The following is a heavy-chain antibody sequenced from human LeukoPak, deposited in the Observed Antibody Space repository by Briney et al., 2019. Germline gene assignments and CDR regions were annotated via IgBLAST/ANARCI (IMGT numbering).Heavy chain of an antibody. V-gene: IGHV3-21*01. CDR3: AREEWVAAGNTDY. D-gene: IGHD6-13*01. Sequence: PGGSLRLSCAASGFTFSSYTMNWVRQAPGKGLEWVSSISSSSSYIYYADSVKGRFTISRDNAKNSLYLQMDSLRAEDTAVYYCAREEWVAAGNTDYWGQGALVTVSS. J-gene: IGHJ4*02. CDR2: ISSSSSYI. CDR1: GFTFSSYT.